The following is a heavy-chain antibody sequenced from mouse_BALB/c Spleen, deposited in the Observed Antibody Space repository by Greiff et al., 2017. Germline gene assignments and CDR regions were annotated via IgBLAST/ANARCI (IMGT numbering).Heavy chain of an antibody. Sequence: VQLQQSAAELARPGASVKMSCKASGYTFTSYTMHWVKQRPGQGLEWIGYINPSSGYTEYNQKFKDKTTLTADKSSSTAYMQLSSLTSEDSAVYYCARSNYDYDDAMDYWGQGTSVTVSS. CDR1: GYTFTSYT. V-gene: IGHV1-4*02. CDR3: ARSNYDYDDAMDY. J-gene: IGHJ4*01. CDR2: INPSSGYT. D-gene: IGHD2-4*01.